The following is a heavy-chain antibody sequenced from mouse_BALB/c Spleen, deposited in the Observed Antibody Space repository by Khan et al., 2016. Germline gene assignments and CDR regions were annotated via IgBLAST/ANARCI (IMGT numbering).Heavy chain of an antibody. V-gene: IGHV5-6-5*01. CDR1: GFTFSSYA. Sequence: EVELVESGGGLVKPGGSLKLSCAASGFTFSSYAMSWVRQTPEKRLHWVAYISSGGSTYYPDSVKHSFTSSSDTARNVLYLQRSSLRSEVTAMYYCAREENAMDYWGQGTSVTVSS. CDR3: AREENAMDY. J-gene: IGHJ4*01. CDR2: ISSGGST.